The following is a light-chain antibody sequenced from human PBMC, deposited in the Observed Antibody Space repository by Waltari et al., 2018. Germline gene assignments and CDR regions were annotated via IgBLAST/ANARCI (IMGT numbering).Light chain of an antibody. CDR1: QSVSSSY. CDR3: QQYGSSPPLT. Sequence: EIVLTQSPGTQSLSPGERVTLSCRASQSVSSSYLAWYQQKPGQAPRLLIYGASSRATGIPDRFSGSGSGTDFTLTISRLEPEDFAVYYCQQYGSSPPLTFGGGTKVEIK. V-gene: IGKV3-20*01. CDR2: GAS. J-gene: IGKJ4*01.